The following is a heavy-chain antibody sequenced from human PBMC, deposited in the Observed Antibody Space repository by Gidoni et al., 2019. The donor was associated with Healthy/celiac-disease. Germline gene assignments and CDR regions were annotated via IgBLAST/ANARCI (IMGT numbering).Heavy chain of an antibody. CDR1: GFTFSSYS. J-gene: IGHJ3*02. CDR2: ISSSSSDI. V-gene: IGHV3-21*01. Sequence: EVPLVESGGGLAKPGGSLRLSCAASGFTFSSYSMTWVRQAPGKGLEGVSSISSSSSDIYYADSVKGRFTISRDNAKNSLYLQMNSLRAEDTAVYYCARDGPYYYEAWGAFDIWGQGTMVTVSS. D-gene: IGHD3-22*01. CDR3: ARDGPYYYEAWGAFDI.